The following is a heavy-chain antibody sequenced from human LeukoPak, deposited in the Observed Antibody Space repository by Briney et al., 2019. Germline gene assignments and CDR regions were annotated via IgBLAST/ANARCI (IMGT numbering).Heavy chain of an antibody. CDR1: GGSISSGTYH. V-gene: IGHV4-61*02. J-gene: IGHJ4*02. CDR3: ARGGEQLALTYFDY. CDR2: IYTSGST. Sequence: PSETLSLTCTVSGGSISSGTYHWNWIRRPAGKGLEWIGRIYTSGSTNYNPSLKSRVTISVDTSKNQFSLNLNSVTATDTAVYYCARGGEQLALTYFDYWGQGTLVTVSS. D-gene: IGHD6-6*01.